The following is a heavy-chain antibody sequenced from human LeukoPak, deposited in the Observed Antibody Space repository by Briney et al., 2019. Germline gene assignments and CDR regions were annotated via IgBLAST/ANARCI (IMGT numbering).Heavy chain of an antibody. D-gene: IGHD4-23*01. V-gene: IGHV3-66*04. Sequence: GGSLRLSCAASGFTVSSNYMSWVRQAPGKGLEWVSVIYSGGSTNYADSVKGRFTISRDISKNTLYLQMNSLRAEDTAVYYCARQRDYGGTLDYWGQGTVVTAPS. J-gene: IGHJ4*02. CDR1: GFTVSSNY. CDR2: IYSGGST. CDR3: ARQRDYGGTLDY.